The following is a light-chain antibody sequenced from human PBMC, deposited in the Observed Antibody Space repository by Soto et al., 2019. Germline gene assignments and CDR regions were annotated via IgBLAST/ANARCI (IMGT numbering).Light chain of an antibody. CDR3: VLYMGSGIWV. Sequence: QTVVTQEPSFSVSPGRTVTLTCGLSSGSFSTSYYPSWYQQTPGQAPRTLIYSTNTGSSGVPDRFSGSILGNKAALTITGAQADDESDYYCVLYMGSGIWVFGGGTKLTVL. CDR2: STN. CDR1: SGSFSTSYY. V-gene: IGLV8-61*01. J-gene: IGLJ3*02.